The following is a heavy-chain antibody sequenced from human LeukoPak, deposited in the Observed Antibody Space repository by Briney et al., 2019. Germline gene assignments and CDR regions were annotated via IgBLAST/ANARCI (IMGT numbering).Heavy chain of an antibody. V-gene: IGHV3-30-3*01. D-gene: IGHD6-19*01. CDR3: ARVWQSNPDY. Sequence: GGSLRLSCAASGFTFSSYAMHWVRQAPGKGLEWVAVISYGGSNKYYADSVKGRFTISRDNSKNTLYLRMNSLRAEDTAVYYCARVWQSNPDYWGQGTLVTVSS. CDR1: GFTFSSYA. CDR2: ISYGGSNK. J-gene: IGHJ4*02.